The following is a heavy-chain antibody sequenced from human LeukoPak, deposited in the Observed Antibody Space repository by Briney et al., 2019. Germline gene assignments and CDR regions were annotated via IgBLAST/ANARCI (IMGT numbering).Heavy chain of an antibody. D-gene: IGHD3-10*01. Sequence: GGSLRLSCATSTFTFSSYTMNWVRQAPGKGLECVSSISPSGNSKYHADSVKGRFTISRDNAENSLYMQMNSLRAEDTGVYYCVRDFLGESGAGGYWGQGTLVTVSS. CDR2: ISPSGNSK. V-gene: IGHV3-21*01. CDR1: TFTFSSYT. CDR3: VRDFLGESGAGGY. J-gene: IGHJ4*02.